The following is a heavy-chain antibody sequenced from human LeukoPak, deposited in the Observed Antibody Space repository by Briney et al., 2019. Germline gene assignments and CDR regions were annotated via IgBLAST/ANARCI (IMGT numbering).Heavy chain of an antibody. J-gene: IGHJ4*02. V-gene: IGHV4-59*01. D-gene: IGHD3-9*01. CDR3: ARVASALRYFDWPCFDY. CDR2: IYYSGST. Sequence: PSETLSLTCTVSGGSISSYYWSWIRQPPGKGLEWIGYIYYSGSTNYNPSLKSRVTISVDTSKNQFSLKLSSVTAADTAVYYCARVASALRYFDWPCFDYWGQGTLVTVSS. CDR1: GGSISSYY.